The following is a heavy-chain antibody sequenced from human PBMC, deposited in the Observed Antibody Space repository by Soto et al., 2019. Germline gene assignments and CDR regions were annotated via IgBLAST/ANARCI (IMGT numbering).Heavy chain of an antibody. J-gene: IGHJ4*02. CDR2: IYYSGNT. CDR1: GGSIYSGGYY. V-gene: IGHV4-31*03. D-gene: IGHD3-22*01. Sequence: QVQLQESGPRLVKPSQTLSLTCTVSGGSIYSGGYYWSWVRQHPGKGLEWIGYIYYSGNTYYNPSLKSRVTISVDTSNNQFSLTLRSVTAADTAVYYCVRDPFGGYYDSSGYYSYWGPGTLVTVSS. CDR3: VRDPFGGYYDSSGYYSY.